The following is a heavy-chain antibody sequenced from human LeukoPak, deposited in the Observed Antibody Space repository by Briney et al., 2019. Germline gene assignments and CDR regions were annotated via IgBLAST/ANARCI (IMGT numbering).Heavy chain of an antibody. CDR2: IKQDGSEK. V-gene: IGHV3-7*01. Sequence: GGSLRLSCAASGFTFSSHWMSWVRQAPGRGLEWVANIKQDGSEKFHVDSVKGRFTISRDNAKNSLYLQMNSLRADDTAVYYCARSGSGYFDYWGQGSLVTVSS. CDR1: GFTFSSHW. J-gene: IGHJ4*02. CDR3: ARSGSGYFDY.